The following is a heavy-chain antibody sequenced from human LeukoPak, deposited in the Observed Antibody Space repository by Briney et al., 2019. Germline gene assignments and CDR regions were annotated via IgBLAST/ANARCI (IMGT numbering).Heavy chain of an antibody. J-gene: IGHJ4*02. CDR3: ATSSVRVTTTLDY. D-gene: IGHD4-11*01. V-gene: IGHV5-51*01. Sequence: GESLKISCKGSGYSFTSYWIGWVRQMPGKGLEWIGIIYPGDSDTRYSPSFQGQVTISVDKSISTAYLQWSSLKASDTAMYYCATSSVRVTTTLDYWGQGTLVTVSS. CDR2: IYPGDSDT. CDR1: GYSFTSYW.